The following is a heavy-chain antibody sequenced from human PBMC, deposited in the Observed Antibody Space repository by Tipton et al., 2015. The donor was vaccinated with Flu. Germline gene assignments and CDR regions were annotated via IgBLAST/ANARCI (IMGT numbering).Heavy chain of an antibody. D-gene: IGHD4-11*01. V-gene: IGHV4-59*01. J-gene: IGHJ4*02. CDR1: GGSINYYY. CDR3: ARGTSTATMKAFDC. CDR2: IYYSGST. Sequence: GLVKPSETLSLTCAVSGGSINYYYWSWIRQSPGKGLEWIGYIYYSGSTYYSPSLKSRFTISVDTSRNQCSLKLSSVTAADTAVYYCARGTSTATMKAFDCWGQGPLVTVSS.